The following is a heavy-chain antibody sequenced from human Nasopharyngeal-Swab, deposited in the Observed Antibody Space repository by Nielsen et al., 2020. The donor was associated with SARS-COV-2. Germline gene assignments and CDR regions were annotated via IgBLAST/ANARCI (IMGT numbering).Heavy chain of an antibody. CDR1: GYTFTSYY. J-gene: IGHJ6*02. Sequence: ASVKVSCKASGYTFTSYYMHWVRQAPGQGLEWMGIINPSGGSTSYAQKFQGRVTMTRDTSTSTVYMELSSLRSEDTAAYYCARSLNIVVVVAAKDYYYYGMDVWGQGTTVTVSS. CDR2: INPSGGST. D-gene: IGHD2-15*01. V-gene: IGHV1-46*01. CDR3: ARSLNIVVVVAAKDYYYYGMDV.